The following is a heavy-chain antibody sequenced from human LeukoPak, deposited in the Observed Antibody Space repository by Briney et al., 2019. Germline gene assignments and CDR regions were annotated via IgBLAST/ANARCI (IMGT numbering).Heavy chain of an antibody. CDR2: ISAYNGNT. J-gene: IGHJ6*03. V-gene: IGHV1-18*01. Sequence: GASVKVSCKASGYTFTSFGISWVRQAPGQGLEWMGWISAYNGNTNYAQKLQGRVTMTTDTSTSTAYMELRSLRSNDTAVYYCARGGEYQLPGDYYMDVWGKGTTVTVSS. D-gene: IGHD2-2*01. CDR1: GYTFTSFG. CDR3: ARGGEYQLPGDYYMDV.